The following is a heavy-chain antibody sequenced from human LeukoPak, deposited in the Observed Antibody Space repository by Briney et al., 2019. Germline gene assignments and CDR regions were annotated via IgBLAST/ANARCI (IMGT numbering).Heavy chain of an antibody. D-gene: IGHD1-26*01. CDR1: GFTFSSYA. V-gene: IGHV3-23*01. J-gene: IGHJ4*02. CDR2: ISGSGGST. Sequence: GGSLRLSCAASGFTFSSYAMGWVRQAPGKGLEWVSAISGSGGSTYYADSVKGRFTISRDNSKNTLYLQMTSLRAEDTAVYYCAKDRNEGVGATPDYWGQGTLVTVSS. CDR3: AKDRNEGVGATPDY.